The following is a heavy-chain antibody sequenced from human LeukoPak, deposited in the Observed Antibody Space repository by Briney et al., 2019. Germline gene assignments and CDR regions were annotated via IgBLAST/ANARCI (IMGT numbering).Heavy chain of an antibody. J-gene: IGHJ4*02. CDR1: GDTFSTYA. D-gene: IGHD2-15*01. CDR3: ARGSYCSRGSCYPGNFDY. V-gene: IGHV1-69*05. Sequence: ASVKVSCKASGDTFSTYAISWVRQAPGQGLEWMGGILPMFGTTNYAQKFQGRVTITTDESTSTAYMELSSLRSEDTAVYYCARGSYCSRGSCYPGNFDYWGQGTLATVSS. CDR2: ILPMFGTT.